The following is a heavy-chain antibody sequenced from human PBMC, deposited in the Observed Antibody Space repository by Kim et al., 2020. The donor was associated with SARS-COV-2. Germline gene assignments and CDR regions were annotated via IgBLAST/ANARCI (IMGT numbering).Heavy chain of an antibody. D-gene: IGHD3-10*01. Sequence: GGSLRLSCAASGFTFDDYAMTWVRQPARKGLEWVSRINWNGDSTAYADSVKGRFTISRDNAKNSLYLQMNSLIAEDTALYYCARRDAFGWFDSWGQGTL. J-gene: IGHJ5*01. CDR3: ARRDAFGWFDS. CDR1: GFTFDDYA. CDR2: INWNGDST. V-gene: IGHV3-20*04.